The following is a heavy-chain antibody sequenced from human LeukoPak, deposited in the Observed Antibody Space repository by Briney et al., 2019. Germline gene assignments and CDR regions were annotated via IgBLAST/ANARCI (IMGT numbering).Heavy chain of an antibody. D-gene: IGHD3-10*01. CDR3: ARMTTMVRGVRSFFDY. V-gene: IGHV4-59*12. Sequence: PSETLSLTCTVSGGSISSYYWSWIRQPPGKGLEWIGYIYYSGSTNYNPSLKSRVTISVDTSKNQFSLRLSSVTAADTAVYYCARMTTMVRGVRSFFDYWGQGTLVTVSS. CDR2: IYYSGST. CDR1: GGSISSYY. J-gene: IGHJ4*02.